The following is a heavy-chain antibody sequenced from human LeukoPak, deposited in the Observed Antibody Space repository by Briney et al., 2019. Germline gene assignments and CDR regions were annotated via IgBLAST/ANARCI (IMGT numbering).Heavy chain of an antibody. Sequence: GGSLRLSCAASGFTFSSYSMNWVRQAPGKGLEWVSSVSSSSSYIYYADSVKGRFTISRDTAKNSLYLQMNSLRAEDTAVYYCARDSSSSLTYWGQGTLVTVSS. V-gene: IGHV3-21*01. CDR1: GFTFSSYS. CDR2: VSSSSSYI. CDR3: ARDSSSSLTY. D-gene: IGHD6-6*01. J-gene: IGHJ4*02.